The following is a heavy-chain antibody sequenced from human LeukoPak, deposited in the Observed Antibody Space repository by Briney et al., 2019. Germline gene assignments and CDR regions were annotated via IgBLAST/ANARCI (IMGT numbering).Heavy chain of an antibody. D-gene: IGHD3-3*01. Sequence: ASVKVSCKASGYTFTSYAMNWVRQAPGQGLEWMGWINTNTGNPTYAQGFTGRFVFSLDTSVSTAYLQISSLKAEDTAVYYCARNPSPNYYDFWSGYFEPRTYYMDVWGKGTTVTVSS. CDR3: ARNPSPNYYDFWSGYFEPRTYYMDV. J-gene: IGHJ6*03. CDR2: INTNTGNP. V-gene: IGHV7-4-1*02. CDR1: GYTFTSYA.